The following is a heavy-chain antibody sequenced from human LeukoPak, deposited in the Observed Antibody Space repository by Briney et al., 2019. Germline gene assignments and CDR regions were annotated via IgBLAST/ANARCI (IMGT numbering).Heavy chain of an antibody. CDR1: GFTFSNYW. V-gene: IGHV3-7*01. Sequence: GGSLRLSCVASGFTFSNYWMSWVRQAPGKGLEWVANIKEDGSEMSYVGSVKGRFTISRDSAKDSLYLQMNSLRAEDTAVYYCARGPSYCGGHCYYYFDYWGQGTLVTVSS. CDR3: ARGPSYCGGHCYYYFDY. D-gene: IGHD2-21*01. J-gene: IGHJ4*02. CDR2: IKEDGSEM.